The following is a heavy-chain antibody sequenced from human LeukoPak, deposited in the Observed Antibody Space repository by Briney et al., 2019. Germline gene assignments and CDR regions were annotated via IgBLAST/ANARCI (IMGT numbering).Heavy chain of an antibody. Sequence: PSETLSLTCAVYGGSFSGYYWSWIRQPPGKGLDWIGEIDHSGSTNYNPSLKSRVTISVDTSKNQFSLKLSSVTAADTAVYYCARAPRLYYDKADYFDYWGQGTLVTVSS. CDR2: IDHSGST. CDR3: ARAPRLYYDKADYFDY. J-gene: IGHJ4*02. V-gene: IGHV4-34*01. D-gene: IGHD3-22*01. CDR1: GGSFSGYY.